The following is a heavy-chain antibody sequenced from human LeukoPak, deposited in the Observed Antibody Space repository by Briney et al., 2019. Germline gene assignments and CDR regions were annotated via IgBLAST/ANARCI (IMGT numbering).Heavy chain of an antibody. Sequence: GGSLRLSCEASGFTFSRFAMMWVRQAPGKGLEWGSAIHTRGTQYADSETGRFTISRDNSKNTLYLQMNSLRAEDTAVYYCAKKAWVAATDYYYYYIDVWGKGTTVTVSS. J-gene: IGHJ6*03. CDR2: IHTRGT. CDR1: GFTFSRFA. D-gene: IGHD2-15*01. CDR3: AKKAWVAATDYYYYYIDV. V-gene: IGHV3-23*05.